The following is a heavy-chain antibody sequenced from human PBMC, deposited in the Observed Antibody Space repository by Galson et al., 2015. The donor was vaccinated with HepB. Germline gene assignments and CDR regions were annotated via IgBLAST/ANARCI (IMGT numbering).Heavy chain of an antibody. V-gene: IGHV3-11*01. CDR1: GFPFSDYY. J-gene: IGHJ4*02. CDR3: ASILTGGYYFDY. CDR2: ISNSGNII. D-gene: IGHD3-9*01. Sequence: SLRLSCAAFGFPFSDYYMSWIRQAPGQGLEWVSYISNSGNIIYYADYVKGRFTISRDNAKNSLYLQMYSLRAEDTAVYYCASILTGGYYFDYWGQGALVTVSS.